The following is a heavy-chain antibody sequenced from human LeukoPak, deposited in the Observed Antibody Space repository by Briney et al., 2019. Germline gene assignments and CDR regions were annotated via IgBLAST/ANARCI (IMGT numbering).Heavy chain of an antibody. CDR3: VIDLGDYNDF. D-gene: IGHD2-15*01. V-gene: IGHV3-74*01. J-gene: IGHJ4*02. Sequence: GGSLRLSCAVSGITFSSYWMHWVRQDPGRGLLWVSRVNTQGTYTNYADSVRGRFTISRDNAKNTLYLQMSSLRADDTAVYYCVIDLGDYNDFWGQGTLVSVSS. CDR1: GITFSSYW. CDR2: VNTQGTYT.